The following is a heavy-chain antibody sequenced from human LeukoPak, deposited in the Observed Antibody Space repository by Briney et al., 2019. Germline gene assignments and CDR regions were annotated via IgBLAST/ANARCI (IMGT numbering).Heavy chain of an antibody. J-gene: IGHJ4*02. CDR2: IYPGDSDT. CDR3: ARPTDSHYYDSSGYYSPFGY. V-gene: IGHV5-51*01. CDR1: GYSFTSYW. Sequence: GESLKISCKGSGYSFTSYWIGWVRQMPGKGLEWMGIIYPGDSDTRYSPSFQGQVTISADKSISTAYLQWSSLKASDTAMYYCARPTDSHYYDSSGYYSPFGYWGQGTLVTVSS. D-gene: IGHD3-22*01.